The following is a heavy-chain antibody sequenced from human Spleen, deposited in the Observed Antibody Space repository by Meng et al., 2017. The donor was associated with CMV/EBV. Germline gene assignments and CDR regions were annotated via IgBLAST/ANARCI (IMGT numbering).Heavy chain of an antibody. Sequence: GESLKISCAASGFTFSSYTMNWVRQAPGMGLEWVSSISSSSTYIYYADSVKGRFTISRDNAKNSLYLQMNSLRAEDTAVYYCARVPYSGSYYWGGYWGQGTLVTVSS. D-gene: IGHD1-26*01. CDR2: ISSSSTYI. J-gene: IGHJ4*02. CDR1: GFTFSSYT. V-gene: IGHV3-21*01. CDR3: ARVPYSGSYYWGGY.